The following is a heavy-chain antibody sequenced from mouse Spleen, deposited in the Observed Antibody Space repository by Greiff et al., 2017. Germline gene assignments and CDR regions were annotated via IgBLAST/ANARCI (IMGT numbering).Heavy chain of an antibody. CDR3: AIPDGLQVYAMDY. CDR1: GFNIKDYY. CDR2: IDPENGNT. D-gene: IGHD2-14*01. V-gene: IGHV14-1*02. J-gene: IGHJ4*01. Sequence: EVQLVESGAELVRPGASVKLSCKASGFNIKDYYMHWVKQRPEQGLEWIGWIDPENGNTIYDPKFQGKASITADTSSNTAYLQLSSLTSEDTAVYYCAIPDGLQVYAMDYWGQGTSVTVSS.